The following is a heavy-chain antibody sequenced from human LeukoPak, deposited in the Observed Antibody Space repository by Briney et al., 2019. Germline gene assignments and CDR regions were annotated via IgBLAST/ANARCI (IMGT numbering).Heavy chain of an antibody. V-gene: IGHV1-8*01. D-gene: IGHD2-2*02. CDR2: MNPNRGNT. CDR1: GYTFSSYD. CDR3: ARVTHYCGSTSCYTVYYFDY. J-gene: IGHJ4*02. Sequence: ASVKVSCKASGYTFSSYDFNWVRKATGQGLEWMGWMNPNRGNTGYAQKFQGRVTMARNTSISTAYMELSSLRSEDTALYYCARVTHYCGSTSCYTVYYFDYWGQGTLVTVSS.